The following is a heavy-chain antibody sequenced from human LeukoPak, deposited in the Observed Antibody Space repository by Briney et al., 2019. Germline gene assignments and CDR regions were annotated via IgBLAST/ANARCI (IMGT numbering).Heavy chain of an antibody. CDR1: GGSVSSAPYY. D-gene: IGHD6-19*01. V-gene: IGHV4-61*01. CDR3: ARWYSSGWAFDY. Sequence: PSETLSLTCTVSGGSVSSAPYYWNWIRQPPGKGLEWIGYIHSSGSTKYNPSLKSRVTISVDTSKNQFSLKLSSVTAADRAVYYCARWYSSGWAFDYWGQGTLVTVSS. CDR2: IHSSGST. J-gene: IGHJ4*02.